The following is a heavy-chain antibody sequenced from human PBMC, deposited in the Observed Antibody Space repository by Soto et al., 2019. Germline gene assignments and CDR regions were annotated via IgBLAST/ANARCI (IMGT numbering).Heavy chain of an antibody. CDR2: INPNSGGT. CDR3: ARGIAAAAARGMDV. D-gene: IGHD6-13*01. CDR1: GYTFTGYY. J-gene: IGHJ6*02. V-gene: IGHV1-2*04. Sequence: QVQLVQSGAEGKKPGASVKVSRKASGYTFTGYYMHWVRQAPGQGLEWMGWINPNSGGTNYAQKFQGWVTMTRDTSISTAYMELSRLRSDDTAVYYCARGIAAAAARGMDVWGQGTTVTVSS.